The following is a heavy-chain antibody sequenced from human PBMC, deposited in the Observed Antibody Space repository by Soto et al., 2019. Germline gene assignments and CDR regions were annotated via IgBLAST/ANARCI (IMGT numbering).Heavy chain of an antibody. V-gene: IGHV1-18*04. J-gene: IGHJ6*02. CDR2: IGAFNGNT. D-gene: IGHD2-2*01. CDR3: ARGGDSSGAGYCSSTSCYRYYYYGMDV. CDR1: GYTFSSYG. Sequence: ASVKVSCKASGYTFSSYGINWVRQAPGQSLEWMGWIGAFNGNTSYAQNIQGRVTMTTDTSMTTAYMELRSLRSEDTAVYYCARGGDSSGAGYCSSTSCYRYYYYGMDVWGQGTTVTVSS.